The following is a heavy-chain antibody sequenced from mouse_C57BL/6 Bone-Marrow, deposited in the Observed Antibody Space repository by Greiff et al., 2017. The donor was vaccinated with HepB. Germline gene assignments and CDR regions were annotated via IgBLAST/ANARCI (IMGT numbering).Heavy chain of an antibody. Sequence: VKVVESGAELVRPGTSVKMSCKASGYTFTNYWIGWAKQRPGHGLEWIGDIYPGGGYTNYNEKFKGKATLTADKSSSTAYMQFSSLTSEDSAIYYCARRGLRRGYYFDYWGQGTTLTVSS. CDR2: IYPGGGYT. J-gene: IGHJ2*01. V-gene: IGHV1-63*01. CDR3: ARRGLRRGYYFDY. D-gene: IGHD2-4*01. CDR1: GYTFTNYW.